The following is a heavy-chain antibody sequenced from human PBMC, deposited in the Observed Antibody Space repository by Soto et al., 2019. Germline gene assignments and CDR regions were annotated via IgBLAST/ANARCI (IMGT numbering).Heavy chain of an antibody. CDR3: ARERRPQLVRNPEDAFDI. CDR1: GFTFSSYG. J-gene: IGHJ3*02. V-gene: IGHV3-33*01. Sequence: GGSLRLSCAASGFTFSSYGMHWVRQAPGKGLEWVAVIWYDGSNKYYADSVKGRFTISRDNSKNTLYLQMNSLRAEDTAVYYCARERRPQLVRNPEDAFDIWGQGTMVTVS. D-gene: IGHD6-13*01. CDR2: IWYDGSNK.